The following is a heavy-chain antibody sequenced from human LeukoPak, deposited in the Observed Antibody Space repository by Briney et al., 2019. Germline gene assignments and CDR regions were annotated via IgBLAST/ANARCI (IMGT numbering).Heavy chain of an antibody. CDR2: IYYSGST. V-gene: IGHV4-59*01. Sequence: PSETLSLTCTVSGGSISSYYWSWIRQPPGKGLEWIGYIYYSGSTNYNPSLKSRVTISVDTSKNQFSLKLSSVTAADTAVYYCARHLPSYYYGSGSKKNWFDPWGQGTLVTVSS. D-gene: IGHD3-10*01. CDR1: GGSISSYY. CDR3: ARHLPSYYYGSGSKKNWFDP. J-gene: IGHJ5*02.